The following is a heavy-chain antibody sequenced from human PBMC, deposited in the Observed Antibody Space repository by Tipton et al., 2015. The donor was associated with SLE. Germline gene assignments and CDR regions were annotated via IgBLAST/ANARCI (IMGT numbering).Heavy chain of an antibody. CDR3: ARGGDRDYGDYVEHSLDY. D-gene: IGHD4-17*01. Sequence: TLSLTCTVSGGSINAYYWTWIRQPPGKGLEYIGYVYPSGGSDYNPSLSGRATISFDTSKNQFSLRLTSATAADTAVYFCARGGDRDYGDYVEHSLDYWSQGTLVTVSS. CDR2: VYPSGGS. CDR1: GGSINAYY. J-gene: IGHJ4*02. V-gene: IGHV4-59*01.